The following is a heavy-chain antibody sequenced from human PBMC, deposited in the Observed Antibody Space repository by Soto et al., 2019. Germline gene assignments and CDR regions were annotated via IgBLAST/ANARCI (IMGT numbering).Heavy chain of an antibody. D-gene: IGHD3-16*02. V-gene: IGHV3-21*01. J-gene: IGHJ3*02. CDR1: GFTFSSYS. Sequence: EVRLVESGGGLVKPGGSLRLSCAASGFTFSSYSMNWVRQAPGKGLEWVSSISSSSSYIYYADSVKGRFTISRDNAKNSLYLQMNSLRAEDTAVYYCARVNLGELSDDAFDIWGQGTMVTVSS. CDR3: ARVNLGELSDDAFDI. CDR2: ISSSSSYI.